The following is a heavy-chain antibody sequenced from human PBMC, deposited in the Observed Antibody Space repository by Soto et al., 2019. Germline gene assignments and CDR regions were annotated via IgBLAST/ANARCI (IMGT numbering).Heavy chain of an antibody. CDR3: ARDDIATRPQYYYGMDV. CDR2: INGYTGNT. D-gene: IGHD6-6*01. V-gene: IGHV1-18*04. J-gene: IGHJ6*02. CDR1: GYTLTTYG. Sequence: QVQLVQSGAEVKQPGASVKVSCEASGYTLTTYGISWVRQASGQGLEWMGWINGYTGNTKYAQRFQGRVTMTRDTSTSTAYMEVRSLRSDDTAVYYCARDDIATRPQYYYGMDVWGQGTTVTVSS.